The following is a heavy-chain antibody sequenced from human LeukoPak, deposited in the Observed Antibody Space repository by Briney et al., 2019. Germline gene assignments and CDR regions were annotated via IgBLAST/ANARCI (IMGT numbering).Heavy chain of an antibody. CDR2: ISWNSGSI. CDR1: GFTFDDFA. CDR3: AKGGVVVAASPFDW. D-gene: IGHD2-15*01. J-gene: IGHJ4*02. Sequence: PGRSLRLSCAASGFTFDDFAMHWVRQAPGKGLEWVSGISWNSGSIGYADSVKGRFTISRDNAKNSLYLQMNSLRAEDMALYYCAKGGVVVAASPFDWWGQGTLVTVSS. V-gene: IGHV3-9*03.